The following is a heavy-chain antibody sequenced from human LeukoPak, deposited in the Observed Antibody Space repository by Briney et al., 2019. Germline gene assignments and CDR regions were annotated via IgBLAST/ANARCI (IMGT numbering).Heavy chain of an antibody. V-gene: IGHV4-34*01. CDR3: ARGLAAAGTDYFDY. CDR2: INHSRST. CDR1: GGSFSGYY. Sequence: PSETLSLTCAVYGGSFSGYYWSWIRQPPGKGLEWIGEINHSRSTNYNPSLKSRVTISVDTSKNQFSLKLSSVTAADTAVYYCARGLAAAGTDYFDYWGQGTLVTVSS. J-gene: IGHJ4*02. D-gene: IGHD6-13*01.